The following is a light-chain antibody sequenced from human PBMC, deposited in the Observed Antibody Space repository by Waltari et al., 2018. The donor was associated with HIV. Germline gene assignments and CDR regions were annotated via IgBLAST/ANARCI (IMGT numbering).Light chain of an antibody. J-gene: IGKJ4*01. CDR3: QKYYSTPT. V-gene: IGKV4-1*01. CDR1: QSVLYSSNNKNY. Sequence: DIVMTQSPDSLAVSLGERATINCKSSQSVLYSSNNKNYLAWYQQKPGQPPKLLIYWASTRESGVPERFSGSGSGTDFTLTISSLQAEDVAVYYCQKYYSTPTFGGGTKVEIK. CDR2: WAS.